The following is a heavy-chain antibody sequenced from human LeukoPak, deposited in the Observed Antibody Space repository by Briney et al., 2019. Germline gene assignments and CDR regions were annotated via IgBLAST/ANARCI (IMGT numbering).Heavy chain of an antibody. CDR2: ISYDGSKK. D-gene: IGHD1-26*01. CDR3: AREYSGSYSPNIDY. Sequence: GGSLRLSCAASGFTLSSYAMHWVRQAPGKGLEWVAVISYDGSKKYYADSVKGRFTISRDNSKNTLYLQMNSLRAEDTAVYYCAREYSGSYSPNIDYWGQGTLVTVSS. CDR1: GFTLSSYA. J-gene: IGHJ4*02. V-gene: IGHV3-30-3*01.